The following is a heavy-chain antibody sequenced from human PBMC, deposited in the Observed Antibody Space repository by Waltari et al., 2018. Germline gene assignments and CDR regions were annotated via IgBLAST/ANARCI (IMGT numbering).Heavy chain of an antibody. CDR2: IIPIFGTA. Sequence: QVQLVQSGAEVKKPGSSVKVSCKASGGTFSSYAISWVRPAPGQGLEWMGRIIPIFGTANYAQKFQGRVTITADKSTSTAYMELSSLRSEDTAVYYCARDTRDNYGLRLDAFDIWGQGTMVTVSS. J-gene: IGHJ3*02. CDR1: GGTFSSYA. CDR3: ARDTRDNYGLRLDAFDI. D-gene: IGHD3-10*01. V-gene: IGHV1-69*13.